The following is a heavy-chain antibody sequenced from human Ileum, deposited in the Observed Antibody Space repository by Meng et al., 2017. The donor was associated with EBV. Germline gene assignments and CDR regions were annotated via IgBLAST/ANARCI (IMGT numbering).Heavy chain of an antibody. J-gene: IGHJ4*02. CDR3: ANFHHGGSAVYRDY. D-gene: IGHD3-10*01. CDR2: IYHGGFI. Sequence: VQLQESGPGLVKPSGTLSLTCAVSCGSISSIYWWSWVRQPPGKGLEWIGEIYHGGFINYNPSLKSRVTISIDESKNQFSLRLTSVTAADTAVYYCANFHHGGSAVYRDYWGQGTLVTVSS. V-gene: IGHV4-4*02. CDR1: CGSISSIYW.